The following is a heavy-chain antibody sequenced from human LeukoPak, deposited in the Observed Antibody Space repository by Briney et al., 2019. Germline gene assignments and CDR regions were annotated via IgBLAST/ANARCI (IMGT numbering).Heavy chain of an antibody. V-gene: IGHV4-39*01. J-gene: IGHJ5*02. D-gene: IGHD2-15*01. Sequence: PSETLSLTCAVYGGSFSGYYWGWIRQPPEKGLEWIGSIYYSGSTYYNPSLKSRVTISVDTSKNQFSLKLSSVTAADTAVYYCARRIGYCSGGSCYENWFDPWGQGTLVTVSS. CDR3: ARRIGYCSGGSCYENWFDP. CDR1: GGSFSGYY. CDR2: IYYSGST.